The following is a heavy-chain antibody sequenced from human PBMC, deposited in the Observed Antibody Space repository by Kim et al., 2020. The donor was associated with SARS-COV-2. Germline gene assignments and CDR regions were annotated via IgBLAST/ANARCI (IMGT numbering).Heavy chain of an antibody. CDR1: GFTVSSNY. J-gene: IGHJ4*02. CDR3: ARALAYYEYYFDY. CDR2: IYSGGST. Sequence: GGSLRLSCAASGFTVSSNYMSWVRQAPGKGLEWVSVIYSGGSTYYADSVKGRFTISRDNSKNTLYLQMNSLRAEDTAVYYCARALAYYEYYFDYWGQGTLVTVSS. D-gene: IGHD3-3*01. V-gene: IGHV3-66*02.